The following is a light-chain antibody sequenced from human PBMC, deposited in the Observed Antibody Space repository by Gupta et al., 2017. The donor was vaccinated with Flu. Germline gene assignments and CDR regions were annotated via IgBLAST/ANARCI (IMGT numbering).Light chain of an antibody. CDR2: GNT. J-gene: IGLJ1*01. CDR1: SSNIGAGYD. CDR3: QSSDSSMSALYV. Sequence: TISCTGRSSNIGAGYDLHWYQQLPATAPTLLIYGNTNRPSGVPDRFSGSTSGTSASLAITGLQAEDEADDYCQSSDSSMSALYVFGTGTKVTVL. V-gene: IGLV1-40*01.